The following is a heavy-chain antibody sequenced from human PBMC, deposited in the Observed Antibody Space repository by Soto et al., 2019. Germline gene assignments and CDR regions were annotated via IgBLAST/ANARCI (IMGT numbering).Heavy chain of an antibody. D-gene: IGHD2-2*01. CDR2: ISAYNGNT. Sequence: ASVKVSCKASGYTFTSYGISWVRQAPGQGLEWMGWISAYNGNTNYAPKLQGRVTMTTDTSTSTAYMELRSLRSDDTAVYYCARDHRGIVVVPAGYGMDVWGQGTTVTVSS. CDR3: ARDHRGIVVVPAGYGMDV. J-gene: IGHJ6*02. CDR1: GYTFTSYG. V-gene: IGHV1-18*04.